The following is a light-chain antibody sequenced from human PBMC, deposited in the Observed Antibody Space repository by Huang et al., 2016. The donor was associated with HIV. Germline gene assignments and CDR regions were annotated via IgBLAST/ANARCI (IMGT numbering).Light chain of an antibody. V-gene: IGKV1-39*01. CDR1: QSINTY. CDR2: AAS. J-gene: IGKJ1*01. Sequence: DIQMTQSPSSLSASVGDRVTITCRASQSINTYLNWYQQKPGKAPKLLIYAASRLQSGVPSRFSGGGSGTDFTLTINSLQPEDFATYYCQQSYNTPWTFGQGTNVEI. CDR3: QQSYNTPWT.